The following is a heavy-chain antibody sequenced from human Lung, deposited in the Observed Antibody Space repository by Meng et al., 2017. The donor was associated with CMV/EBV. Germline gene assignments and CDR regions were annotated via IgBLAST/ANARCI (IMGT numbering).Heavy chain of an antibody. CDR1: GGSISGSDW. Sequence: SETLSLXCVISGGSISGSDWWSWVRQPPGKGLEWIGQIYPSGETNYNPSLESRVTMSVDKSKNQFSLRLTSVTAADTAVYFCARGDCKSTSCPTLYYYYGMDVWGQGTTVTVSS. V-gene: IGHV4-4*02. CDR3: ARGDCKSTSCPTLYYYYGMDV. D-gene: IGHD2-2*01. CDR2: IYPSGET. J-gene: IGHJ6*02.